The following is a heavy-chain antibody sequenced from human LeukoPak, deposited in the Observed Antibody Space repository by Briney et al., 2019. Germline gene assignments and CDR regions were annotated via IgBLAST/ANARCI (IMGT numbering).Heavy chain of an antibody. CDR1: GGSISSYY. V-gene: IGHV4-59*08. J-gene: IGHJ3*02. D-gene: IGHD3-22*01. Sequence: SETLSLTCTVSGGSISSYYWSWIRQPPGKGLEWIGYIYYSGSTNYNPSLKSRVTISIYTSKNQFSLKLSSVTAADTAVYYCARLGYYYDSSGYSTGVFDIWGQGTMVTVSS. CDR3: ARLGYYYDSSGYSTGVFDI. CDR2: IYYSGST.